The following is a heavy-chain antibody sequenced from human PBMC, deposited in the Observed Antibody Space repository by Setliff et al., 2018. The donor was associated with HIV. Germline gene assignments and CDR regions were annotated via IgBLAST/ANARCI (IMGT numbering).Heavy chain of an antibody. V-gene: IGHV4-4*09. D-gene: IGHD2-15*01. CDR3: AREHCSGGSCNGFDI. J-gene: IGHJ3*02. CDR2: IYISGTT. Sequence: SETLSLTCTVSGGSISTSYWNWIRQPPGKGLEWIAYIYISGTTNYNPSLKSRVTISLDTSRNQLSLKLGSVTAADTAMYYRAREHCSGGSCNGFDIWGQGTMVTVSS. CDR1: GGSISTSY.